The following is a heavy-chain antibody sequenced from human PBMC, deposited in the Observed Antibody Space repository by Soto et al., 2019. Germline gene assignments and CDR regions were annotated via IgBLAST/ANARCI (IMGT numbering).Heavy chain of an antibody. V-gene: IGHV4-34*01. CDR1: GGSFSGYY. Sequence: PSETLSLTCAVYGGSFSGYYWSWIRQPPGKGLEWIGSIYNSGSTYYNPSLSSRVTISIDTSKNQFSLRLSSVTAADTAVYYCAREKSLGANYFDSWGQGTQVTVSS. CDR3: AREKSLGANYFDS. CDR2: IYNSGST. D-gene: IGHD1-26*01. J-gene: IGHJ4*02.